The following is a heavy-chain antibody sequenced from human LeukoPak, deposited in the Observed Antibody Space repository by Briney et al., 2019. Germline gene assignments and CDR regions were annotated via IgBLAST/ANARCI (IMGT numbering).Heavy chain of an antibody. CDR2: IRSKAYGGTT. V-gene: IGHV3-49*03. CDR1: GFTFGDYA. CDR3: TRDTPVAGSYY. D-gene: IGHD6-19*01. Sequence: GGSLRLSCTASGFTFGDYAMSWFRQAPGKGLEWVGFIRSKAYGGTTEYAASVKGRFTISRDDSKSIAYLQMNSLKTEDTAVYYCTRDTPVAGSYYWGQGTLVTVSS. J-gene: IGHJ4*02.